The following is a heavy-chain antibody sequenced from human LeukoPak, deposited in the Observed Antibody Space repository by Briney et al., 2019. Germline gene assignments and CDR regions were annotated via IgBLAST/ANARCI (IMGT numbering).Heavy chain of an antibody. Sequence: ASVKVSCKASGGTFSSYAISWVRQAPGQGLERMGRIIPILGIANYAQKFQGRVTITADKSTSTAYMELSSLRSEDTAVYYCARGSDSSGWYSGYWGQGTLVTVSS. CDR3: ARGSDSSGWYSGY. V-gene: IGHV1-69*04. J-gene: IGHJ4*02. D-gene: IGHD6-19*01. CDR2: IIPILGIA. CDR1: GGTFSSYA.